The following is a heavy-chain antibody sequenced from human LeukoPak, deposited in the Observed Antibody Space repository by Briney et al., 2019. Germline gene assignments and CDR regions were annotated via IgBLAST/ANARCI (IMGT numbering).Heavy chain of an antibody. D-gene: IGHD2-15*01. J-gene: IGHJ3*02. Sequence: TSQTLSLTCAISGDSVSSNSAAWNWIRQSPSRGLEWLGRTYYRSKCFNDYAVSVKSRITINPDTSKNQFSLQLNSVTPEDTAVYYCARGRGYCSGGSCSYDAFDIWGQGTMVTVSS. V-gene: IGHV6-1*01. CDR3: ARGRGYCSGGSCSYDAFDI. CDR2: TYYRSKCFN. CDR1: GDSVSSNSAA.